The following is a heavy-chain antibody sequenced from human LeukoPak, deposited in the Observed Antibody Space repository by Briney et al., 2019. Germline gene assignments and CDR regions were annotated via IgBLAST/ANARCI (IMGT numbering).Heavy chain of an antibody. CDR2: LSNSGSTV. D-gene: IGHD2-8*01. Sequence: GGSLRLSCVASGLTFSDYYMTWLRQAPGKGLERLSYLSNSGSTVFYADSVKGRFTVSRDNAKRSLYLQIESLRDDDTAVYHCALGTINKDFYFGMDVWGQGTTVTVSS. CDR1: GLTFSDYY. V-gene: IGHV3-11*01. CDR3: ALGTINKDFYFGMDV. J-gene: IGHJ6*02.